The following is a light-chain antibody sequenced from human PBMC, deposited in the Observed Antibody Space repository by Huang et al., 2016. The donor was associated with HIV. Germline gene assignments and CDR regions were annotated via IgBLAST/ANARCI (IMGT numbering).Light chain of an antibody. V-gene: IGKV3-15*01. CDR3: QQYNNWPPWT. CDR1: QSVRSN. Sequence: EIVMTQSPATLSVSPGERATLSCRASQSVRSNLAWYQQKPGQAPRLLIYGASTRATGIPARFSVSGSGTEFTLTISSLQSEDFAVYYCQQYNNWPPWTFGQGTKVEIK. CDR2: GAS. J-gene: IGKJ1*01.